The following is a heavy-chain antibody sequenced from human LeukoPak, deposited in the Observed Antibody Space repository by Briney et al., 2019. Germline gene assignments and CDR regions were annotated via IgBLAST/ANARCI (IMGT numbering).Heavy chain of an antibody. Sequence: PSETLSLTCTVSGGSISSSNYYWGWIRQPPGKGLEWIGSIYYSGSTYYNPSLKSRVTISVDTSKNQFSLKLSSVTAADTAVYYCARDRGRYPYYFDYWGQGTLVTVSS. D-gene: IGHD1-26*01. V-gene: IGHV4-39*02. CDR1: GGSISSSNYY. CDR2: IYYSGST. J-gene: IGHJ4*02. CDR3: ARDRGRYPYYFDY.